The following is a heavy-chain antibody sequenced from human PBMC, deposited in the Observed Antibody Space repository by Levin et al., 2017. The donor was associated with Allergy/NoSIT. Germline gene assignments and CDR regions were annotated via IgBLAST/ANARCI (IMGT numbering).Heavy chain of an antibody. CDR1: GGSFSGYY. CDR3: AVQFLWFGELYPDAFDI. V-gene: IGHV4-34*01. D-gene: IGHD3-10*01. Sequence: SETLSLTCAVYGGSFSGYYWSWIRQPPGKGLEWIGEINHSGSTNYNPSLKSRVTISIDTSKDQFSLNLSSVTAADTAVYYCAVQFLWFGELYPDAFDIWGQGTMVTVSS. J-gene: IGHJ3*02. CDR2: INHSGST.